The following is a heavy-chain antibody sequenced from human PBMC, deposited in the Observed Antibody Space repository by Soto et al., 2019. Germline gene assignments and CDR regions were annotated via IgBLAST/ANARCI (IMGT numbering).Heavy chain of an antibody. CDR3: ARVPREIIMVGLDV. CDR2: ISGNTGKT. CDR1: GYTFTSYG. V-gene: IGHV1-18*04. D-gene: IGHD3-10*01. Sequence: QVQLVQSGAEVKKPGAAVKVSCKASGYTFTSYGISWVRQAPGQGLEWMGWISGNTGKTNYAQKFQGRVTITPDTSTSTGYMERRSLKSDDTAMYYCARVPREIIMVGLDVWGQGTTFTVSS. J-gene: IGHJ6*02.